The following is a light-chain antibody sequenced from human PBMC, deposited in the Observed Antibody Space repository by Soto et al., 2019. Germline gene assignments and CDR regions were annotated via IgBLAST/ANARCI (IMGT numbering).Light chain of an antibody. CDR2: DAS. V-gene: IGKV3-11*01. Sequence: EIVLTQSPATLSLSPGERATLSCRASQSVSSYLAWYQQKPGQAPRLLIYDASNRATGIPARFSGSGSVTDFTLTISSLEPEDFAVYYCQQRSNWPLTFGGGTQVEIK. CDR1: QSVSSY. J-gene: IGKJ4*01. CDR3: QQRSNWPLT.